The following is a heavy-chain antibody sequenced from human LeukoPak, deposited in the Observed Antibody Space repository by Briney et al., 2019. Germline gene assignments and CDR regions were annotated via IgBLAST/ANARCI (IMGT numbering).Heavy chain of an antibody. J-gene: IGHJ5*02. Sequence: PSETLSLTCPVSGGSINSFYWSWIRQPPGKGLEWIGYIHSNGGTNYNPSLKSRVTMSVDTSKNQFSLKLSSVTAADTAVYYCARDGGNDLLNWFDPWGQGTLVTVSS. V-gene: IGHV4-59*12. CDR2: IHSNGGT. CDR1: GGSINSFY. CDR3: ARDGGNDLLNWFDP. D-gene: IGHD1-26*01.